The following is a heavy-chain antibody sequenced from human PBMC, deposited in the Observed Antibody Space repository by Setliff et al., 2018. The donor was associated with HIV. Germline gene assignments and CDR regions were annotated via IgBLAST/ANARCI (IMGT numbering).Heavy chain of an antibody. J-gene: IGHJ4*02. Sequence: ASVKVSCKASGGTLRASGGLFTTYNIGVSWVRQAPGQGLEWMGGIIPIFGTVKYAQKFQGRVTITADDSTSTAYMELSSLRSEDTATYYCASDSSGWYHFDYWGQGTLVTVSS. CDR1: GGTLRASGGLFTTYN. CDR3: ASDSSGWYHFDY. CDR2: IIPIFGTV. V-gene: IGHV1-69*13. D-gene: IGHD6-19*01.